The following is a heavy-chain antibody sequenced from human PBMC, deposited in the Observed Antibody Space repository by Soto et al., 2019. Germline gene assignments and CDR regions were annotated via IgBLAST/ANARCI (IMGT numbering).Heavy chain of an antibody. CDR2: ISGSGGST. J-gene: IGHJ4*02. Sequence: EVQLLESGGGLVQPGGSLRLSCAASGFTFSSYAMSWVRQAPGKGLEWVSAISGSGGSTYYADSVKVRFTISRDNSKNTLYLQMNSLRAEDTAVYYCAKQRWELLGGGVDYWGQGTLVTVSS. D-gene: IGHD1-26*01. V-gene: IGHV3-23*01. CDR1: GFTFSSYA. CDR3: AKQRWELLGGGVDY.